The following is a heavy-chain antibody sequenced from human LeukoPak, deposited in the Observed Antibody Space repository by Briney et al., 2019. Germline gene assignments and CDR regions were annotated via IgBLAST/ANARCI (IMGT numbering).Heavy chain of an antibody. CDR3: AKDDIAVAGTGDY. V-gene: IGHV3-23*01. J-gene: IGHJ4*02. D-gene: IGHD6-19*01. Sequence: PGGSLRLSCAASGFTFSSFAMSWVRQAPGKGLEWVSAISGSGGSTFYADSVKVRFTISRDNSKNTLFLQMNGLRAEDTAVYYCAKDDIAVAGTGDYWGQGTLVTVSS. CDR2: ISGSGGST. CDR1: GFTFSSFA.